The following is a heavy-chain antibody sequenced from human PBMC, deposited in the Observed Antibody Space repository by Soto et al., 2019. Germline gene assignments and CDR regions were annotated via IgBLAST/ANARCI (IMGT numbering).Heavy chain of an antibody. CDR2: ISYDGSNK. V-gene: IGHV3-30-3*01. J-gene: IGHJ5*02. CDR1: GFTFSSYA. D-gene: IGHD6-13*01. CDR3: ARDLLNRVAAAVNWFDP. Sequence: PGGSLRLSCAASGFTFSSYAMHWVRQAPGKGLEWVAVISYDGSNKYYADSVKGRFTISRDNSKNTLYLQMNSLRAEDTAVYYCARDLLNRVAAAVNWFDPWGQGTLVTVSS.